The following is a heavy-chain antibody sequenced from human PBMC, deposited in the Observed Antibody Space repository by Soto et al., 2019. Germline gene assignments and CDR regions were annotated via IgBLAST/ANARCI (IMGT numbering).Heavy chain of an antibody. CDR3: ARALTPTDY. D-gene: IGHD3-9*01. Sequence: QVQLVQSGAEVKRPGASVKVSCKASGYTFTSYGVSWVRQAPGQGLEWMGWISAHNGNTIYAQKLQGRVTMTTDTYTSTAYMELRSLISDDTAVYYCARALTPTDYWGQGTLVTVSS. CDR1: GYTFTSYG. CDR2: ISAHNGNT. J-gene: IGHJ4*02. V-gene: IGHV1-18*01.